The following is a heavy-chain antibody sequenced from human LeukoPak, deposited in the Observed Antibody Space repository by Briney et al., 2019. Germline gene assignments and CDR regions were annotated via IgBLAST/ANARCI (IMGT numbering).Heavy chain of an antibody. D-gene: IGHD1-26*01. CDR2: VGTGYDT. CDR1: GFTISAYE. Sequence: GSLTLSCAASGFTISAYEMHWFRQVTGKRLEWVSAVGTGYDTFYSASVEGRFTISRENAKNSIYLQMNSLTAGDTALYYCVRESAGMGAKAFDIWGQGTMVTVSS. J-gene: IGHJ3*02. V-gene: IGHV3-13*01. CDR3: VRESAGMGAKAFDI.